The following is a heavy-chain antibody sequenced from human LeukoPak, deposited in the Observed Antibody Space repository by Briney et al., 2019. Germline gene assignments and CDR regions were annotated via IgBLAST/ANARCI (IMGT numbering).Heavy chain of an antibody. CDR2: INHSGSA. V-gene: IGHV4-38-2*02. CDR3: ARRPRGVIIKTWFDS. J-gene: IGHJ5*01. CDR1: GYSISSGYY. Sequence: SETLSLTCTVSGYSISSGYYWGWIRQPPGKGLEWIGSINHSGSANYNPSLKSRVTILLDTSKNQFSLNLSSVTAADTAVYYCARRPRGVIIKTWFDSWGQGTLVTVSS. D-gene: IGHD3-10*01.